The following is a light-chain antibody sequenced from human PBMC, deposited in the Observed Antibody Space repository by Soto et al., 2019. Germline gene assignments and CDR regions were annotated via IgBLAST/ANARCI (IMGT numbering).Light chain of an antibody. CDR3: ISYTSSSTLVL. J-gene: IGLJ2*01. Sequence: QSALTQPASVSGSPGQSITISCTGTSSDVGGYNYVSWYQQHPGKAPKLMIYDVSNRPSGVSNRFSGSKSGNTASLTISGLQADDEADFYCISYTSSSTLVLFGGGTKLTVL. CDR1: SSDVGGYNY. V-gene: IGLV2-14*01. CDR2: DVS.